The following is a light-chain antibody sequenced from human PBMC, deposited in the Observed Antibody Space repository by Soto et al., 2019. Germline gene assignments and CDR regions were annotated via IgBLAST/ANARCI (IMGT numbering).Light chain of an antibody. CDR3: QHYDSLPIT. CDR2: DAS. CDR1: QSVSSSY. V-gene: IGKV3-20*01. Sequence: EIVLTQSPGTLSLSPGERATLSCRASQSVSSSYLAWYQRKPGQPPRLLIYDASSRATGIPDRFSGSGSGTDFTLTISRLEPEDFAVFYCQHYDSLPITFGQGTRLEIK. J-gene: IGKJ5*01.